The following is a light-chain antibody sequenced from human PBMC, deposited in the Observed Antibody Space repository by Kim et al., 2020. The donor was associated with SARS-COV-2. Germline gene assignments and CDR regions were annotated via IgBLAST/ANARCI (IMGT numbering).Light chain of an antibody. V-gene: IGLV2-8*01. CDR2: DIK. Sequence: GQSITICCTGTNNVVGGYNYASWYQQHPDTAPNLIIYDIKRRPSGLADLFSGYKSSNTASMIFSGLQAEDEDYYFCSSYAGSTSYVFGTGTKVTVL. CDR3: SSYAGSTSYV. CDR1: NNVVGGYNY. J-gene: IGLJ1*01.